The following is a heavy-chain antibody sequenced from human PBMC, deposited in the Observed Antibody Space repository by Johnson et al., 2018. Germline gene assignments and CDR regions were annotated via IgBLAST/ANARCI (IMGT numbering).Heavy chain of an antibody. V-gene: IGHV3-33*01. Sequence: QVQLVESGGGVVQPGRSLRLSCAASGFTFSSFGMNWVRQAPGKGLEWVAVIWYDGSNKYYADSVKGRFTISRDNSKNTRYLQMNSLRAEDTAVYYCARVGGSRGYRPYLYYSYYGMDVWGQGTTVTVSS. CDR3: ARVGGSRGYRPYLYYSYYGMDV. CDR1: GFTFSSFG. D-gene: IGHD3-22*01. J-gene: IGHJ6*02. CDR2: IWYDGSNK.